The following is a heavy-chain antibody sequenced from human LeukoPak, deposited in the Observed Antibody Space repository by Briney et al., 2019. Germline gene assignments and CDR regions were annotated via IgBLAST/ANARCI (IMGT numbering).Heavy chain of an antibody. D-gene: IGHD3-10*01. V-gene: IGHV4-39*01. CDR1: GGSISSSSYY. CDR3: ARGTMVRGVNLMDV. CDR2: IYYSGST. J-gene: IGHJ6*03. Sequence: SETLSLTCTVSGGSISSSSYYWGWIRQPPGKGLEWIGSIYYSGSTYYNPSLKSRVTISVDTSKNQFSLKLSSVTAADTAVYYCARGTMVRGVNLMDVWGKGTTVTVS.